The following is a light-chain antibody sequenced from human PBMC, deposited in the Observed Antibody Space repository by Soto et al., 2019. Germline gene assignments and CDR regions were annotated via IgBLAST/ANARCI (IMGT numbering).Light chain of an antibody. V-gene: IGLV1-47*02. Sequence: QAVLTQPPSASGTPGQRVTISCSGSSSNIGSNYVYWDQQLPGTAPKLLVYSNDQRSSGVPDRFCGPKSGTSASLAISGLQSEDEADYYCAAWDDSLSGPVFGGGTQLTVL. J-gene: IGLJ3*02. CDR3: AAWDDSLSGPV. CDR1: SSNIGSNY. CDR2: SND.